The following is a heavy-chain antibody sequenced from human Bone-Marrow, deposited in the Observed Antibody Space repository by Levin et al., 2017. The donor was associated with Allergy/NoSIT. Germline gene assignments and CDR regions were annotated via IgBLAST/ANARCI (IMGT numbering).Heavy chain of an antibody. CDR1: GYTFTAYY. Sequence: ASVKVSCKASGYTFTAYYIHWVRQAPGQGPEWLGRINPHSGDTKYAQKFQGRVTLTRDTSISTAYIELNSLTSDDTAVYFCVRDVSTIRVDYWGLGTLVTVSS. V-gene: IGHV1-2*06. CDR2: INPHSGDT. CDR3: VRDVSTIRVDY. D-gene: IGHD5-24*01. J-gene: IGHJ4*02.